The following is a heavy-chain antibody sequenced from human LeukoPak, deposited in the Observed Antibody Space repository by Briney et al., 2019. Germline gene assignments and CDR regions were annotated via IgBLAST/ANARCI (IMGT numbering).Heavy chain of an antibody. D-gene: IGHD6-19*01. V-gene: IGHV4-34*01. J-gene: IGHJ4*02. CDR1: GGSFSGYY. CDR2: INHSGST. Sequence: SETLSLTCAVYGGSFSGYYWSWIRQPPGKGLEWIGEINHSGSTNYNPSLKSRVTISVDTSKNQFSLKLSSVTAADAAVYYCARGRGSGWFPFDYWGQGTLVTVSS. CDR3: ARGRGSGWFPFDY.